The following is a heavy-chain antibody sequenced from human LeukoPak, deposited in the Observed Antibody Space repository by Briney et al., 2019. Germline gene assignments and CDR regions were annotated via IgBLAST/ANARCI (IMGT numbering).Heavy chain of an antibody. Sequence: GGSLRLSCAASGFMFSNYAMIWVRQAPGKGLEWVSAIGGRGGNIHYAESVKGRFTISKDNSKNTLYLQMNSLRAEDTAVYYCARRDYLYFDYWGQGTLVTVSS. V-gene: IGHV3-23*01. CDR2: IGGRGGNI. D-gene: IGHD3-16*01. CDR3: ARRDYLYFDY. J-gene: IGHJ4*02. CDR1: GFMFSNYA.